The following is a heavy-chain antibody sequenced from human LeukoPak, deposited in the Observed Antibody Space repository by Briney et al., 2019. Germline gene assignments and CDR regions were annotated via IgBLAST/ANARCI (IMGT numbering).Heavy chain of an antibody. V-gene: IGHV4-34*01. CDR3: ARLTYSNNWYFRRGLDNWFDP. CDR2: INHSGST. Sequence: PSETLSLTCAVYGGSFSGYYWSWIRQPPGKGLEWIGEINHSGSTNYNPSLKSRVTISVDASKSQFSLRLSSVTAADTAVYYCARLTYSNNWYFRRGLDNWFDPWGQGTLVTVSS. J-gene: IGHJ5*02. D-gene: IGHD6-13*01. CDR1: GGSFSGYY.